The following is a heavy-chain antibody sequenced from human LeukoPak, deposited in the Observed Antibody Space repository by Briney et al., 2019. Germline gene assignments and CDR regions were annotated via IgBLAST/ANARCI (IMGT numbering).Heavy chain of an antibody. V-gene: IGHV3-21*01. D-gene: IGHD3-3*01. J-gene: IGHJ4*02. CDR1: GFTFSSYS. CDR3: AGGSVCYYYFWGGSFDY. CDR2: ISSSSSYI. Sequence: GGSLRLSRAASGFTFSSYSMNWVRQAPGKGLEWVSSISSSSSYIYYADSVKGRFTISRDNAKNSLYLQMNSLRAEDTAVYYCAGGSVCYYYFWGGSFDYWGQGTLVTVSS.